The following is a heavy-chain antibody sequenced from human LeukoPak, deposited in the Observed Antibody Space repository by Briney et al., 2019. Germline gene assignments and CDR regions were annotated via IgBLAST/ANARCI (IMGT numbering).Heavy chain of an antibody. V-gene: IGHV4-59*01. J-gene: IGHJ3*02. CDR3: ARDRSPYCSGGSCYSGRFAFDI. D-gene: IGHD2-15*01. CDR2: IYYSGST. CDR1: GGSISSYY. Sequence: SETLSLTCTVSGGSISSYYWSWIRQPPGKGLEWIGYIYYSGSTNYNPSLKSRVTISVDTSKNQFSLKLSSVTAADTAVYYCARDRSPYCSGGSCYSGRFAFDIWGQGTMVTVSS.